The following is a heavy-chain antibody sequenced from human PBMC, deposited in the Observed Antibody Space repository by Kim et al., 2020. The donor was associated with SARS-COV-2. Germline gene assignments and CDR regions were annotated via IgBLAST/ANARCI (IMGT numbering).Heavy chain of an antibody. CDR2: GST. Sequence: GSTYYADSVKGRFTISRHNSKNTLYRQMNSLRAEDTAVYYCARDHLGGDYWGQGTLVTVSS. D-gene: IGHD3-3*02. J-gene: IGHJ4*02. CDR3: ARDHLGGDY. V-gene: IGHV3-53*04.